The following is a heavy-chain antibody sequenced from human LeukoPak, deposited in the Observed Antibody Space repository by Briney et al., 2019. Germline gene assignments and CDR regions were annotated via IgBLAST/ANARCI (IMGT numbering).Heavy chain of an antibody. CDR1: GGSFSGYY. CDR2: INHSGST. D-gene: IGHD2/OR15-2a*01. Sequence: SETLSLTCAVYGGSFSGYYWSWIRQPPGKGLEWIGEINHSGSTNYNPSLKSRVTISVDTSKNQFSLKLSSVTAADTAVYYCASLYVIDYWGQGTLVTVSS. J-gene: IGHJ4*02. CDR3: ASLYVIDY. V-gene: IGHV4-34*01.